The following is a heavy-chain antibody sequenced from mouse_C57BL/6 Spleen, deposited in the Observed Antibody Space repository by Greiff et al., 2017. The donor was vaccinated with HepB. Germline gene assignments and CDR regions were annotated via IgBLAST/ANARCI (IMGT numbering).Heavy chain of an antibody. D-gene: IGHD2-4*01. CDR2: IRSKSNNYAT. V-gene: IGHV10-1*01. CDR1: GFSFNTYA. J-gene: IGHJ3*01. Sequence: EVHLVESGGGLVQPKGSLKLSCAASGFSFNTYAMNWVRQAPGKGLEWVARIRSKSNNYATYYADSVKDRFTISRDDSESMLYLQMNNLKTEDTAMYYCVRHFYYDYDDVVWFAYWGQGTLVTVSA. CDR3: VRHFYYDYDDVVWFAY.